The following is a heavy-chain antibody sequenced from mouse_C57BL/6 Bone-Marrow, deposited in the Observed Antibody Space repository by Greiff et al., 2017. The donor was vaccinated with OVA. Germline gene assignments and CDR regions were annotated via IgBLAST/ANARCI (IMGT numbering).Heavy chain of an antibody. Sequence: VQLQQSGPGLAKPSQTLSLTCSVTGYSITSDYWNWIRKFPGNKLEYMGYISYSGSTYYNPSPKSRISITRDTSKNQYYLQLNSVTTEDTATYYCARRYYGSPWYFDVWGTGTTVTVSS. J-gene: IGHJ1*03. D-gene: IGHD1-1*01. CDR3: ARRYYGSPWYFDV. CDR2: ISYSGST. V-gene: IGHV3-8*01. CDR1: GYSITSDY.